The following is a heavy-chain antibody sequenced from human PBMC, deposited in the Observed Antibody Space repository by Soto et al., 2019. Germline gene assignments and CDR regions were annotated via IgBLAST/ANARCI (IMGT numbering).Heavy chain of an antibody. CDR2: IYSGGST. CDR3: ARVNTQAVAASFDI. Sequence: GGSLRLSCAASGFTVSSNYMSWVRQAPGKGLEWVSVIYSGGSTYYADSVKGRFTISRDNSKNTLYLQMNSLRAEDTAVYYCARVNTQAVAASFDIWGQGTMVTVSS. D-gene: IGHD6-19*01. J-gene: IGHJ3*02. V-gene: IGHV3-66*01. CDR1: GFTVSSNY.